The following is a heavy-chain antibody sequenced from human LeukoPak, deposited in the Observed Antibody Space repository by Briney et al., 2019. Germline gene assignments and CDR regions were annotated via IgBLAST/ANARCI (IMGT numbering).Heavy chain of an antibody. J-gene: IGHJ4*02. Sequence: GGSLRLSCAASGFTLSSYAMHWVRQAPGKGLEWVAVISYDGSNKYYADSVKGRFTISRDNSKNTLYLQMNSLRAEDTAVYYCASTRYDSSGYYYSYWGQGTLVTVSS. CDR2: ISYDGSNK. CDR1: GFTLSSYA. CDR3: ASTRYDSSGYYYSY. D-gene: IGHD3-22*01. V-gene: IGHV3-30-3*01.